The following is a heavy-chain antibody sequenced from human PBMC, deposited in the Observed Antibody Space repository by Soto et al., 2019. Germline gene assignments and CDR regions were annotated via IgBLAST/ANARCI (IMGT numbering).Heavy chain of an antibody. J-gene: IGHJ6*02. D-gene: IGHD3-3*01. CDR2: ISYDSDTI. CDR1: GFTFGTYS. Sequence: PVGSLRLSCAGSGFTFGTYSMNWVRQAAGKGLEWIEYISYDSDTIQYADSVKGRFTISRDNAKNSLYLQMNSLRDEDTAVYYCARLYYDYVWGQGTTVTVSS. CDR3: ARLYYDYV. V-gene: IGHV3-48*02.